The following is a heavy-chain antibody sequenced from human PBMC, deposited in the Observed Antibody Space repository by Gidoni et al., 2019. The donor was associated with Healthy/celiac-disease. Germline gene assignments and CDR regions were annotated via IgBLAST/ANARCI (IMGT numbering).Heavy chain of an antibody. CDR2: IIPIFGTA. CDR1: GGTFSSYA. D-gene: IGHD1-26*01. V-gene: IGHV1-69*01. J-gene: IGHJ3*02. CDR3: ASSLGATTSGAFDI. Sequence: QVQLVQSGAEVKKPGSSVKVSCKASGGTFSSYAISWVRQAPGQGLEWMGGIIPIFGTANYAQKFQGRVTITVDESTSTAYMELSSLRSEDTAVYYWASSLGATTSGAFDIWGQGTMVTVSS.